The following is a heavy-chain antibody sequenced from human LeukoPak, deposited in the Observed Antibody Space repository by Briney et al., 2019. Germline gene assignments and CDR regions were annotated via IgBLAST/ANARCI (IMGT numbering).Heavy chain of an antibody. CDR3: ARELPPVMKYYFDY. CDR2: IWYDGSNK. V-gene: IGHV3-33*01. J-gene: IGHJ4*02. Sequence: GRSLRLSCAASGFTFSSYGMHWVRQAPGKGLEGVAVIWYDGSNKYYADSVKGRFTISRDNSKNTLYLQMDSLRAEDTAVYYCARELPPVMKYYFDYWGQGTLVTVSS. CDR1: GFTFSSYG. D-gene: IGHD4-11*01.